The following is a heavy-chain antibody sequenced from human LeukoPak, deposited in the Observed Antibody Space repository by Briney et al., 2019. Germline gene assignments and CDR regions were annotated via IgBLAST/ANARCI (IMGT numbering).Heavy chain of an antibody. V-gene: IGHV3-30*18. D-gene: IGHD6-19*01. Sequence: PGGSLRLSCVASGFAFSTYGMHWVRQAPGKGLEWVAVISYDGSNKYYADSVKGRFTISRDNSKNTLYLQMNSLRAEDTGVYYCAEDLSSGSRRAYWGQGTLVTVSS. CDR3: AEDLSSGSRRAY. J-gene: IGHJ4*02. CDR2: ISYDGSNK. CDR1: GFAFSTYG.